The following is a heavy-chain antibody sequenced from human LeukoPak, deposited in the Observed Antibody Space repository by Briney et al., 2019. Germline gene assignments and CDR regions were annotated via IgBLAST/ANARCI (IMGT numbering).Heavy chain of an antibody. J-gene: IGHJ4*02. Sequence: PGGSLRLSCAASGFTFSSYGMHWVRQAPGKGLEWVAVIWYDGSNKYYADSVKGRFTISRDNSKNTLYLQMNSLRAEDTAVYYCARSDPLLESLSDNDPWGFDYWGQGTLVTVSS. D-gene: IGHD3-3*01. CDR1: GFTFSSYG. CDR3: ARSDPLLESLSDNDPWGFDY. CDR2: IWYDGSNK. V-gene: IGHV3-33*01.